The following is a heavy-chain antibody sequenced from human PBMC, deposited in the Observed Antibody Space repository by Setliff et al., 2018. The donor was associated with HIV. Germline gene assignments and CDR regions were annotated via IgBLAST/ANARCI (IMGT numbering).Heavy chain of an antibody. V-gene: IGHV3-74*03. J-gene: IGHJ4*02. CDR1: GFTFSGYW. CDR3: AKDARWNYVGFDY. D-gene: IGHD1-7*01. Sequence: PGGSLRLSCAASGFTFSGYWMHWVRQSPGRGLLGVAHIKGDGSITKYADSVKGRFTISRDNSKNTLYLQINSLRAEDTAVYYCAKDARWNYVGFDYWGQGTLVTVSS. CDR2: IKGDGSIT.